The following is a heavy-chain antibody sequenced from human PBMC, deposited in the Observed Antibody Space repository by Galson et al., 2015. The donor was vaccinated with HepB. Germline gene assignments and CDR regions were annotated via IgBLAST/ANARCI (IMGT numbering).Heavy chain of an antibody. D-gene: IGHD3-3*01. CDR3: TRDWRHGASDL. CDR1: GFALSIFW. CDR2: IRGDGRQT. J-gene: IGHJ3*01. Sequence: SLRLSCAASGFALSIFWMKWVRQVPGEGLVWVSRIRGDGRQTNYADSVGGRFTISRDNAKNTMYLQMNSLGAEDTAFYYCTRDWRHGASDLWGQGTMVTVSS. V-gene: IGHV3-74*01.